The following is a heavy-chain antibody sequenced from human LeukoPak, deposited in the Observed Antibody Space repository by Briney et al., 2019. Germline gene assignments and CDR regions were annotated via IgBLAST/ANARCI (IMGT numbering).Heavy chain of an antibody. V-gene: IGHV3-30*04. CDR3: ARGGQYDTSGYYPIDY. D-gene: IGHD3-22*01. CDR2: IAYDGDNK. CDR1: GFSFSDYS. J-gene: IGHJ4*02. Sequence: GGSLRLSCAASGFSFSDYSMHWGRQAPGKGLEWVALIAYDGDNKYYADAVKGRFTISRDNSKNTLFLQMNSLRAEDTAVHYCARGGQYDTSGYYPIDYWGQGTLVTVSS.